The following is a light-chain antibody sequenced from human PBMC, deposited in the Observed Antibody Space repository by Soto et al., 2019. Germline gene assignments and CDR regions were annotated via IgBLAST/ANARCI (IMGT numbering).Light chain of an antibody. Sequence: QSVLTQPPSASGTPGQRVTISCSGSSSNIGSNYVYWYQQLPGTAPKLLIYRNNQRPSGVPDRFSGSKSGTSASPAISGLRSEDEVIYYCAAWNDTLSVYVSETGTKVPV. CDR2: RNN. CDR3: AAWNDTLSVYV. J-gene: IGLJ1*01. CDR1: SSNIGSNY. V-gene: IGLV1-47*01.